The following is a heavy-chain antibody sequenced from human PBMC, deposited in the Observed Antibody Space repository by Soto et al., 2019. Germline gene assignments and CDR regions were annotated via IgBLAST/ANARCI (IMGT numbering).Heavy chain of an antibody. CDR3: ARAFGYYGSGSYYNLGDAFDI. CDR1: GGSISSYY. J-gene: IGHJ3*02. V-gene: IGHV4-59*01. D-gene: IGHD3-10*01. CDR2: IYYSGST. Sequence: SETLSLTCTVSGGSISSYYWSWIQQPPGKGLEWIGYIYYSGSTNYNPSLKSRVTISVDTSKNQFSLKLSSVTAADTAVYYCARAFGYYGSGSYYNLGDAFDIWGQGTMVTVSS.